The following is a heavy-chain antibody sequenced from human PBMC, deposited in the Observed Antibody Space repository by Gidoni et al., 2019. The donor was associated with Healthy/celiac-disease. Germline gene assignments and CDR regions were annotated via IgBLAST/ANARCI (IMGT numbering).Heavy chain of an antibody. CDR2: ISWDGGST. D-gene: IGHD1-20*01. CDR1: GFTFDDYT. CDR3: AKITRRHYYYYGMDV. V-gene: IGHV3-43*01. Sequence: EVQLVESGGVVVQHGGSLRLSCAASGFTFDDYTMHWVRQAPGKGLEWVSLISWDGGSTYYADSVKGRFTISRDNSKNSLYLQMNSLRTEDTALYYCAKITRRHYYYYGMDVWGQGTTVTVSS. J-gene: IGHJ6*02.